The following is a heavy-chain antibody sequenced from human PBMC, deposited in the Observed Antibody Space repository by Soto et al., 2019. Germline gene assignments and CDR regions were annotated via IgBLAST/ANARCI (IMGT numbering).Heavy chain of an antibody. CDR3: VRDLSVTTKFDY. Sequence: EVHLVESGGGLVQPGGSPRLSCAASGFTFSSYWMHWVRQAPGKGLVWVSRINGDGTTKGYADFVKGRFSISRDSAKNTLYLKMNSQRAEDTAMNYCVRDLSVTTKFDYWGQGTLVTVSS. CDR1: GFTFSSYW. D-gene: IGHD4-17*01. J-gene: IGHJ4*02. CDR2: INGDGTTK. V-gene: IGHV3-74*01.